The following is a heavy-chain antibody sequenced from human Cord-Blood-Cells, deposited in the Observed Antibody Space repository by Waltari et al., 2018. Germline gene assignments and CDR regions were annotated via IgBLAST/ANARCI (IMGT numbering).Heavy chain of an antibody. J-gene: IGHJ3*02. D-gene: IGHD3-3*01. V-gene: IGHV4-34*01. Sequence: QVQLQQWGAGLLKPSETLSLTCAVYGGSFSGYYWSWIRQPPGKGLEWIGEINHSGGTNYNPSLKSRVTISVDTSKNQFSLKLSSVTAADTAVYYCARFSGVTIFGVVIMSDAFDIWGQGTMVTVSS. CDR2: INHSGGT. CDR3: ARFSGVTIFGVVIMSDAFDI. CDR1: GGSFSGYY.